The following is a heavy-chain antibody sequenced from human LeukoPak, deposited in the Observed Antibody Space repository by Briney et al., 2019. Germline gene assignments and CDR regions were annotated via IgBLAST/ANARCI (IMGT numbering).Heavy chain of an antibody. CDR2: INPNSGDT. D-gene: IGHD1-20*01. CDR1: GYTFTGYY. V-gene: IGHV1-2*02. Sequence: ASVKVSCKASGYTFTGYYMHWVRQAPGQGLERMGWINPNSGDTNYAQKFQGRVTMTRETSISTAYMELSWLRSDDAAVYYCARVITGVDYWGQGTLVTVSS. J-gene: IGHJ4*02. CDR3: ARVITGVDY.